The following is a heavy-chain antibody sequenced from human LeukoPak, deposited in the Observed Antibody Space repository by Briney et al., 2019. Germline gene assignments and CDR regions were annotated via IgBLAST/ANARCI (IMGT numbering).Heavy chain of an antibody. CDR3: TRAITYFYGSVTYDWFDS. Sequence: GGSLRLSCAASGFTFSSYWMHWVRQIPGKGLMWVARIKSGGSTIYADSVQGRFTISRDNAKNMVFLQMNSLRVDDTAIYYCTRAITYFYGSVTYDWFDSWGQGTRVTVSS. V-gene: IGHV3-74*01. CDR1: GFTFSSYW. CDR2: IKSGGST. D-gene: IGHD3-10*01. J-gene: IGHJ5*01.